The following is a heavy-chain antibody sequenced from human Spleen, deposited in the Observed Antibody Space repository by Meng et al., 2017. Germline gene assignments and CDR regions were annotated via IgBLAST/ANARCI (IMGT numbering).Heavy chain of an antibody. J-gene: IGHJ5*02. D-gene: IGHD5-18*01. V-gene: IGHV4-34*12. CDR1: GRSFSGYY. Sequence: QAQLQPGGCGLLTPSAALSLTSAVYGRSFSGYYCSWIRQPQRKVLEWSGDIFYTGTTNYTPSLKSRVTISRDKSKHQFSLVLTSVTAADTATYYCAGVDVGTGLPSWGQGTLVTVSS. CDR2: IFYTGTT. CDR3: AGVDVGTGLPS.